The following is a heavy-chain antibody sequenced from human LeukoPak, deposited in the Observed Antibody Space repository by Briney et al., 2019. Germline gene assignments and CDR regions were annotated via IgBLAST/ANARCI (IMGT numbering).Heavy chain of an antibody. D-gene: IGHD3-9*01. CDR3: WGLRYFDWLLGYNWFDP. CDR1: GFTFSNAW. V-gene: IGHV3-15*01. Sequence: GGSLRLSCAASGFTFSNAWMSWVRQAPGKGLEWVGRIKSKTDGGTTDYAAPVKGRFTISRDDSKNTLYLQMSSLKTEDTAVYYCWGLRYFDWLLGYNWFDPWGQGTLVTVSS. CDR2: IKSKTDGGTT. J-gene: IGHJ5*02.